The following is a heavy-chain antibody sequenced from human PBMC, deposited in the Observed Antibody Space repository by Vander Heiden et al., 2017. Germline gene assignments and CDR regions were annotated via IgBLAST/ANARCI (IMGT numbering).Heavy chain of an antibody. CDR3: ARDSLLWFGELWGYFDY. CDR1: GFTFRSYA. CDR2: ISYEGSNK. V-gene: IGHV3-30-3*01. Sequence: QVQLVESGGRGVQPGRSLRLACAASGFTFRSYAMHWVRQAAGKGLEWVAVISYEGSNKYDADSVKGRFTISRDNSKNTLYLQMNSLRAEDTAVYYCARDSLLWFGELWGYFDYWGQGTLVTVSS. D-gene: IGHD3-10*01. J-gene: IGHJ4*02.